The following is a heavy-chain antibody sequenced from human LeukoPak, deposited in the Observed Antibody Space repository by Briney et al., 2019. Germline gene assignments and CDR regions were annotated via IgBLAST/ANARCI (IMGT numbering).Heavy chain of an antibody. V-gene: IGHV1-69*13. CDR3: ARGAPYYYDSSGYIDGMDV. J-gene: IGHJ6*02. CDR1: GGTFSSYA. D-gene: IGHD3-22*01. Sequence: ASVKVSCKASGGTFSSYAISWVRQAPGQGLEWMGGIIPIFGTANYAQKFQGRVTITADESTSTACMELSSLRSEDTAVYYCARGAPYYYDSSGYIDGMDVWGQGTTVTVSS. CDR2: IIPIFGTA.